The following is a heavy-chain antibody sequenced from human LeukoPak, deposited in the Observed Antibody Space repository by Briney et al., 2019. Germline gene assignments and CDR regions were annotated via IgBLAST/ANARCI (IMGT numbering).Heavy chain of an antibody. CDR1: GGTFSSYA. Sequence: SVKVSCKASGGTFSSYAISWVRQAPGQGLEWMGGIIPIFGTANYAQKFQGRVTITADKSTSTAYMELSSLRSEDTAVYYCARVWDGDYDILTGYYGGVDYWGQGTLVTVSS. V-gene: IGHV1-69*06. CDR3: ARVWDGDYDILTGYYGGVDY. D-gene: IGHD3-9*01. CDR2: IIPIFGTA. J-gene: IGHJ4*02.